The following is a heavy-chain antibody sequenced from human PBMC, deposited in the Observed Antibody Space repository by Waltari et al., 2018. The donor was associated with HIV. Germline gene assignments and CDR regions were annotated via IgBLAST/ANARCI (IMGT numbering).Heavy chain of an antibody. CDR2: IYTSGST. D-gene: IGHD4-17*01. V-gene: IGHV4-61*02. Sequence: QVQLQESGPGLVKPSQTLSLTCTVSGGSISSGSYYWRWIRPPAGKGLEWIGRIYTSGSTNYNPSLKSRVTISVDTSKNQFSLKVSSVTAADTALYYCARGGGMTTAGVRYWYFDLWGRGTLVTVSS. CDR3: ARGGGMTTAGVRYWYFDL. J-gene: IGHJ2*01. CDR1: GGSISSGSYY.